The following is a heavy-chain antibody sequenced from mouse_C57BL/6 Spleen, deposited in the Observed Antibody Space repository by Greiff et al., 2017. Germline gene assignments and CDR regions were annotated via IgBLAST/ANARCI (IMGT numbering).Heavy chain of an antibody. CDR2: INYDGSST. CDR1: GFTFSDYY. CDR3: ARDSYYGNYFDD. D-gene: IGHD2-10*01. Sequence: EVQLVESEGGLVQPGSSMKLSCTASGFTFSDYYMAWVRQVPEKGLEWVANINYDGSSTYYLDSLKSRFIISRDNAKNILYLQMSSQKSEDTATYYCARDSYYGNYFDDWGQGTTLTVSS. J-gene: IGHJ2*01. V-gene: IGHV5-16*01.